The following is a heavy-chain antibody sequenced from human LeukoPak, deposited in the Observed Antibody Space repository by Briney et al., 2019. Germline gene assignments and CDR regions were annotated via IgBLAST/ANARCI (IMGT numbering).Heavy chain of an antibody. Sequence: GGSLRLSCAASGFTFSSYGMSWVRQAPGKGLEWVSAISGSGGSTYYADSVKGRITISRDNSKNTLYLQMNSLRAEDTAVYYCAKTQLPGGAYYDSSGYYYYFDYWGQGTLVTVSS. V-gene: IGHV3-23*01. D-gene: IGHD3-22*01. CDR1: GFTFSSYG. CDR2: ISGSGGST. J-gene: IGHJ4*02. CDR3: AKTQLPGGAYYDSSGYYYYFDY.